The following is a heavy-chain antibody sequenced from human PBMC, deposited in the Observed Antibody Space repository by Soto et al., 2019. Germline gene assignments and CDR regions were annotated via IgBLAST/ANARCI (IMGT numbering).Heavy chain of an antibody. V-gene: IGHV4-59*01. CDR2: IYYSGST. CDR1: GGSISSYY. CDR3: ARDGGYCSSTSCYTRGYYGMDV. D-gene: IGHD2-2*02. J-gene: IGHJ6*02. Sequence: SETLSLTCTVSGGSISSYYRSWIRQPPGKGLEGIGYIYYSGSTNYNPSLKSRVTISVDTSKNQFSLKLSSVTAADTAVYYCARDGGYCSSTSCYTRGYYGMDVWGQGTTVTVSS.